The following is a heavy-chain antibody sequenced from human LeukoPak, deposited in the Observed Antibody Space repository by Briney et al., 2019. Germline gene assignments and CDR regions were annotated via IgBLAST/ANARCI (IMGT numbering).Heavy chain of an antibody. V-gene: IGHV3-20*04. J-gene: IGHJ4*02. Sequence: GGSLRLSCEASGFTFDDFGMSWVRQAPGKGLEWVSGINWNGGSTGYADSVKGRFTISRDNAKNSLYLQMNSLRAEDTALYYCAINGGGDSGYGNFDYWGQGTLVTVSS. CDR3: AINGGGDSGYGNFDY. CDR1: GFTFDDFG. CDR2: INWNGGST. D-gene: IGHD5-12*01.